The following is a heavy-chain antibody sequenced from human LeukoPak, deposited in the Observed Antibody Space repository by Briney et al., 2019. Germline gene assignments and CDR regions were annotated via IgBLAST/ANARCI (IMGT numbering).Heavy chain of an antibody. CDR2: ISWNSGRI. D-gene: IGHD3-9*01. CDR1: GFTLDDYA. J-gene: IGHJ5*02. V-gene: IGHV3-9*01. CDR3: AKDRDDILTGYYIS. Sequence: GGSLRLSCAASGFTLDDYAMHWVRQAPGKGLEWVSGISWNSGRIGYADSVKGRFTISRDNAKNSLYLQMNSLRAEDTALYYCAKDRDDILTGYYISWGQGTLVTVSS.